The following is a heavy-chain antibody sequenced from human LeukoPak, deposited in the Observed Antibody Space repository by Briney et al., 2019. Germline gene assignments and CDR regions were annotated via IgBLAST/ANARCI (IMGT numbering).Heavy chain of an antibody. Sequence: GGSLRLSCAASGFTFSSYAMHWVRQAPGKGLEWVAVISYDGSNKYYADSVKGRFTISRDNSKNTLYLQMNSLRAEDTAVYYCAGDGGDGYNPEFDYWGQGTLVTVSS. CDR2: ISYDGSNK. CDR3: AGDGGDGYNPEFDY. J-gene: IGHJ4*02. CDR1: GFTFSSYA. V-gene: IGHV3-30-3*01. D-gene: IGHD5-24*01.